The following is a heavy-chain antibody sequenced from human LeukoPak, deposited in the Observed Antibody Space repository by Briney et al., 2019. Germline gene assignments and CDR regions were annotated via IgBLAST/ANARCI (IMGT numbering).Heavy chain of an antibody. V-gene: IGHV3-30*18. CDR2: ISYDGSNK. D-gene: IGHD2/OR15-2a*01. CDR3: ANFSI. CDR1: GFTYSSYG. J-gene: IGHJ3*02. Sequence: PGGSLRLSCAASGFTYSSYGMHWVRQAPGKGLEWVAVISYDGSNKYYADSVKGRFTISRDNSKNTLYLQMNSLRAEDTAVYYCANFSIWGQGTMVTVSS.